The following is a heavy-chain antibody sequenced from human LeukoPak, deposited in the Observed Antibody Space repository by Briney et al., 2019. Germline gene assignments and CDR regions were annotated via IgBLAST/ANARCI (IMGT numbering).Heavy chain of an antibody. J-gene: IGHJ4*02. CDR1: GGSFSSYY. CDR3: ARVGGYDFWSGYLDY. Sequence: SETLSLTCAVYGGSFSSYYWSWIRQPPGKGLEWIGYIYYSGSTNYNPSLKSRVTISVDTSKNQFSLKLSSVTAADTAVYYCARVGGYDFWSGYLDYWGQGTLVTVSS. V-gene: IGHV4-59*01. D-gene: IGHD3-3*01. CDR2: IYYSGST.